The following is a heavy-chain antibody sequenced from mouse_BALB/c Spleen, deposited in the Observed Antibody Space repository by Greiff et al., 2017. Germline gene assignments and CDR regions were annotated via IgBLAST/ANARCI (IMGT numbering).Heavy chain of an antibody. CDR2: ISSGGST. CDR1: GFTFSSYA. D-gene: IGHD1-1*01. CDR3: ARGIYYYGSSWDWYFDV. V-gene: IGHV5-6-5*01. Sequence: EVKLMESGGGLVKPGGSLKLSCAASGFTFSSYAMSWVRQTPEKRLEWVASISSGGSTYYPDSVKGRFTISRDNARNILYLQMSSLRSEDTAMYYCARGIYYYGSSWDWYFDVWGAGTTVTVSS. J-gene: IGHJ1*01.